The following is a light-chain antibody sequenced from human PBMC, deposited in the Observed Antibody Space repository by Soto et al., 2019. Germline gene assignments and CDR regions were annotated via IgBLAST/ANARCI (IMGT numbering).Light chain of an antibody. CDR2: DAS. Sequence: EIVLTQSPATLSLSPGERATLSCRASQSVGINLAWYQHKPGQAPRLLIYDASNRATGIPARFSGSGSGKDFTLTISSLEPEDFAVYYCQQQGSWPRLTFGGGTRVE. CDR1: QSVGIN. V-gene: IGKV3-11*01. CDR3: QQQGSWPRLT. J-gene: IGKJ4*01.